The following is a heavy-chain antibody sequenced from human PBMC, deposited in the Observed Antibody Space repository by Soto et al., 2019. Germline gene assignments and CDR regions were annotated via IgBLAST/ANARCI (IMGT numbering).Heavy chain of an antibody. Sequence: GESLKISCQAFEYSFRIYWISWVRQKPGAVLEWMGRVDPNDSFSTYSPSFEGHVSISVDKSTNIVYLQWRSLRASDTATYYCARHQIGSGNSNFDFWGQGXPVTVYS. CDR1: EYSFRIYW. CDR3: ARHQIGSGNSNFDF. CDR2: VDPNDSFS. V-gene: IGHV5-10-1*01. J-gene: IGHJ4*02. D-gene: IGHD3-10*01.